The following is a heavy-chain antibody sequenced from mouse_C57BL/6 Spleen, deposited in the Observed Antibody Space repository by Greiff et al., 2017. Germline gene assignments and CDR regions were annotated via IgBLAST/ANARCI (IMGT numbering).Heavy chain of an antibody. J-gene: IGHJ2*01. V-gene: IGHV5-6*01. CDR2: ISSGGSYT. CDR3: ARQVSPSYFDY. CDR1: GFTFSSYG. Sequence: EVMLVESGGDLVKPGGSLKLSCAASGFTFSSYGMSWVRQTPDKRLEWVATISSGGSYTYYPDSVKGRFTISRDNAKNTLYLQMSSLKSEDTAMYYCARQVSPSYFDYWGQGATLTVSS.